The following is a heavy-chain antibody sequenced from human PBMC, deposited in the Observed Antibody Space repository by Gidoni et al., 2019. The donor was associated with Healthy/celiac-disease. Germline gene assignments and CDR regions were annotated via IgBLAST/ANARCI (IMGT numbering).Heavy chain of an antibody. V-gene: IGHV3-30*04. D-gene: IGHD3-3*01. J-gene: IGHJ4*02. CDR2: IAYDGRNK. CDR3: ARGTRFLEWLSLDY. CDR1: GFTFSSYA. Sequence: QVQLVASGGGVVQPGRSLRLSCAASGFTFSSYAMHWVRQAPGKGLEWVAVIAYDGRNKYYADSVKGRFTISRDNSKNTLYLQMNSLRAEDTAVYYCARGTRFLEWLSLDYWGQGTLVTVSS.